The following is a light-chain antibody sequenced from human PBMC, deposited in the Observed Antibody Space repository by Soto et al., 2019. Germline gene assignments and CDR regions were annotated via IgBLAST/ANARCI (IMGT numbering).Light chain of an antibody. CDR2: DVS. CDR3: CSYTTSDVYV. V-gene: IGLV2-14*01. J-gene: IGLJ1*01. CDR1: SSDVGAYNY. Sequence: QSALTQPASVSGSPGQSIAISCTGTSSDVGAYNYVSWYQQHPGKAPKLMIYDVSNRPSGVSNRFSGSKSGNTASLTISGRQAEDEADYFCCSYTTSDVYVFGPGTKLTVL.